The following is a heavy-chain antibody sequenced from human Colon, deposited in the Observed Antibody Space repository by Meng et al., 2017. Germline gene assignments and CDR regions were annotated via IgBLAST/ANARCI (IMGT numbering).Heavy chain of an antibody. CDR2: IVVGSGNT. Sequence: SAKVSCKASGFTFTSSAVQWVRQARGQRREWIGWIVVGSGNTNYAQKFQERVTITRDMSTSTAYMELSSLRSEDTAVYYCAARTTVVTLDDFDVWGQGTMVTVSS. D-gene: IGHD4-23*01. V-gene: IGHV1-58*01. J-gene: IGHJ3*01. CDR1: GFTFTSSA. CDR3: AARTTVVTLDDFDV.